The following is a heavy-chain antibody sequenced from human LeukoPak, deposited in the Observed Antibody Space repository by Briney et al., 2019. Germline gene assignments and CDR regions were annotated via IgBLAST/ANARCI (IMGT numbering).Heavy chain of an antibody. CDR2: MNPNSGNK. CDR3: ARAASYSSSGKTRKNYYFDY. CDR1: GYTVTSYD. V-gene: IGHV1-8*01. Sequence: ASVKVSCKASGYTVTSYDINWVRQATGQGLEWMGWMNPNSGNKGYAQKFQGRVTMTRKTSISTAYMELSSLRSEDTAVYYCARAASYSSSGKTRKNYYFDYWGPGTLVTVSS. J-gene: IGHJ4*02. D-gene: IGHD6-13*01.